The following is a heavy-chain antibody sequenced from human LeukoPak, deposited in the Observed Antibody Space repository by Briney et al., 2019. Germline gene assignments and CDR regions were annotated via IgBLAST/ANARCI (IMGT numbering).Heavy chain of an antibody. V-gene: IGHV3-30*03. CDR3: ARDEFDGYNLGPSIY. D-gene: IGHD5-24*01. Sequence: GGSLRLSCEASGFPFRDHAMHWVRQAPGKGLEWVAVISYDARHENYADSVKGRFTVSRDDSRSTLYLQMNSLKTDDTAVYFCARDEFDGYNLGPSIYWGQGTLVNVSS. J-gene: IGHJ4*02. CDR2: ISYDARHE. CDR1: GFPFRDHA.